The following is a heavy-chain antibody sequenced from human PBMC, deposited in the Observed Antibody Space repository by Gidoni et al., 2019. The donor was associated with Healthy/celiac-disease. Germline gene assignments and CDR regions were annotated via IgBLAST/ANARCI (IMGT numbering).Heavy chain of an antibody. Sequence: EVQLVAYGGGLVQPGGSLRLSCAASGFTFSSYEMNWVRQAPGKGLGLVSYSSSSGSTISYADAVKGRFTISRDNAKNSLYLQMNSLRAEDTAVDYCARELDSDCDIWHAFDIWGQGTMVTVSS. CDR1: GFTFSSYE. J-gene: IGHJ3*02. V-gene: IGHV3-48*03. CDR2: SSSSGSTI. D-gene: IGHD5-18*01. CDR3: ARELDSDCDIWHAFDI.